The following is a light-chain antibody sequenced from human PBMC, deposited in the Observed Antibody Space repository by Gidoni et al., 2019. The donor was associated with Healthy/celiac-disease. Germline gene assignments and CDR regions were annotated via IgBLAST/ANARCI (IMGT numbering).Light chain of an antibody. V-gene: IGKV4-1*01. CDR1: QSVLYSSNNENY. CDR3: QQYYSTPYT. J-gene: IGKJ2*01. CDR2: WAS. Sequence: DIVMTQTRDALAVSLGERATINCRSSQSVLYSSNNENYLAWYQQKPGQPPKLLIYWASTRESGVPDLFSGSWSGTDFTLTISSLQAEDVVVYYCQQYYSTPYTFGQGTKLEIK.